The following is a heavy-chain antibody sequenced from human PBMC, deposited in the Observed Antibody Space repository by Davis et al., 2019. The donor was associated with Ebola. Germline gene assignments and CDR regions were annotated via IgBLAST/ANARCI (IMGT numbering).Heavy chain of an antibody. Sequence: SETLSLTCTVSGDSVSSGAYYWSWIRQPPGKGLEWIGYIYYSGSTNYNPSLKSRVTISVDTSKNQFSLKLSSVTAADTAVYYCASEYYYDSSGPYYYYGMDVWSQGTTVTVSS. CDR1: GDSVSSGAYY. CDR2: IYYSGST. CDR3: ASEYYYDSSGPYYYYGMDV. J-gene: IGHJ6*02. D-gene: IGHD3-22*01. V-gene: IGHV4-61*08.